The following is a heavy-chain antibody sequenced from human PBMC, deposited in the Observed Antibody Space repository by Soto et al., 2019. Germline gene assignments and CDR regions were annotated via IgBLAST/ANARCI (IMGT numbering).Heavy chain of an antibody. CDR1: GYSFTSYW. V-gene: IGHV5-51*01. Sequence: PGESLKISCQASGYSFTSYWIGWVRQMPGKGLEWMGTINPSVSDARYSPSFQGQVTISVDRSISTAYLQWSSLKASDTAIYYCARHVRDVYRSLDYWGQGTLVTVSS. CDR3: ARHVRDVYRSLDY. J-gene: IGHJ4*02. CDR2: INPSVSDA.